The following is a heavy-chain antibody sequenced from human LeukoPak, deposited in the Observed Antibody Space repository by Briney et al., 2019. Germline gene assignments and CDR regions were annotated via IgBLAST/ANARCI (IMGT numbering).Heavy chain of an antibody. J-gene: IGHJ4*02. Sequence: SGTLSLTCAVSGGSISSSNWWGWVRPPPGKGLEWIGEIYHSGSTNYNPSLKSRVTISVDKSKNQFSLKLSSVTAADTAVYYCARDQSGRGSGSYPYYFDYWGQGTLVTVSS. D-gene: IGHD3-10*01. CDR1: GGSISSSNW. CDR3: ARDQSGRGSGSYPYYFDY. CDR2: IYHSGST. V-gene: IGHV4-4*02.